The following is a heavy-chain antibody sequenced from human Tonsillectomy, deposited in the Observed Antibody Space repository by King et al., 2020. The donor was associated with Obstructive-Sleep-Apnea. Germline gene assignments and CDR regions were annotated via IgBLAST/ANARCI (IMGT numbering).Heavy chain of an antibody. CDR2: IYDSANT. CDR3: ARGYHYDSSGFYSPFDY. J-gene: IGHJ4*02. V-gene: IGHV4-59*01. D-gene: IGHD3-22*01. Sequence: QLQESGPGLVKPSETLSLTCTVSGSSISSYYWSWIRQPPGKGLEWIGYIYDSANTDSNPSLKSRVTILADTPKNQFSLKLSSVTAADTAVYYCARGYHYDSSGFYSPFDYWGQGTLVTVSS. CDR1: GSSISSYY.